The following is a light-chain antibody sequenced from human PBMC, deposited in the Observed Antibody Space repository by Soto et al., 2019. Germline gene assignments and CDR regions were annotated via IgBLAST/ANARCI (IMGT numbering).Light chain of an antibody. V-gene: IGLV1-40*01. CDR3: QSYDSRSLV. Sequence: QLVLTQPPSVSGAPGQRVTISCTGSSSNIGAGYDVHWYQQLPGTAPKLLIYGDINRPSGVPDRFSGSKSGTSASLAITGLQAEDEADYYCQSYDSRSLVFGGGTKLTVL. CDR1: SSNIGAGYD. CDR2: GDI. J-gene: IGLJ3*02.